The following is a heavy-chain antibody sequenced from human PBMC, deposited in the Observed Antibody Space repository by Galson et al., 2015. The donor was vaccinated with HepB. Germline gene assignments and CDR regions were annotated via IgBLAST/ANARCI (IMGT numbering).Heavy chain of an antibody. CDR2: INTYNGKP. CDR1: GYSFSSFG. Sequence: SVKVSCKASGYSFSSFGISWVRQAPGQGLEWMGWINTYNGKPTYAQNLQGRVTMTTDTATSTAYLELRGLRSDDTATYYCARDLSGYTGLIQYWGQGTLVSVSS. CDR3: ARDLSGYTGLIQY. J-gene: IGHJ4*02. V-gene: IGHV1-18*01. D-gene: IGHD5-12*01.